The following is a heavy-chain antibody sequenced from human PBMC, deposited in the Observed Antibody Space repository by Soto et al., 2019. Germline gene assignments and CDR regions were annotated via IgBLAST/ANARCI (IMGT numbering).Heavy chain of an antibody. CDR3: ATQDARNYIDS. J-gene: IGHJ4*02. D-gene: IGHD6-6*01. Sequence: GGSLRLSCVASGFTFSDYSMSWIRQAPGKGLEWLAFIDSRGRTLSYADSVRGRFTISRDNAENSVYLQMDRLRAEDTAVYYCATQDARNYIDSWGQGNSVTVSS. V-gene: IGHV3-11*01. CDR2: IDSRGRTL. CDR1: GFTFSDYS.